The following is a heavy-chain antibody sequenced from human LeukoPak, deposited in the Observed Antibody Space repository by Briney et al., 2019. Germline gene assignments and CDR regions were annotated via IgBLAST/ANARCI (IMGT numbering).Heavy chain of an antibody. D-gene: IGHD2-2*01. CDR1: GGTFSSYG. CDR2: IIPIFGTA. Sequence: GASVKVSCKASGGTFSSYGFSWVRQAPGQGLEWMGGIIPIFGTANYAQKFQGRVTITTDESTSTAYMELSSLRSEDTAVYYCAWGGTSLAFDIWGQGTMVTVSS. J-gene: IGHJ3*02. V-gene: IGHV1-69*05. CDR3: AWGGTSLAFDI.